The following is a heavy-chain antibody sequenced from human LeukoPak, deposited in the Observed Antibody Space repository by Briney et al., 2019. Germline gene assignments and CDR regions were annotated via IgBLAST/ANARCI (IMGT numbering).Heavy chain of an antibody. D-gene: IGHD2-2*01. V-gene: IGHV3-23*01. CDR3: AKGVVVAPDVTPFDY. CDR2: ISGRGASK. J-gene: IGHJ4*02. Sequence: GGSLRLSCAVSGLTFNNYAMSWVRQAPGKGLEWVSGISGRGASKYYADSVKGRFTVSRDNSKNTLYLQMNSLRAEDTAVYYCAKGVVVAPDVTPFDYWGQGTLVTVSS. CDR1: GLTFNNYA.